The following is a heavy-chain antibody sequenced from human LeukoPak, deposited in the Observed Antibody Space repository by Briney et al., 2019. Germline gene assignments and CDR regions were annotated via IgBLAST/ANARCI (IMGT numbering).Heavy chain of an antibody. CDR3: TRYCSGGSCYENNWFDP. V-gene: IGHV4-30-4*01. CDR2: IYYSGST. D-gene: IGHD2-15*01. J-gene: IGHJ5*02. Sequence: SETLSLTCTVSGGSISSGDYYWSWIRQPPGKGLEWIGYIYYSGSTYYNPSLKIRITISVGTSKNQFSLKLSSVTAADTAVYYCTRYCSGGSCYENNWFDPWGQGTLVTVSS. CDR1: GGSISSGDYY.